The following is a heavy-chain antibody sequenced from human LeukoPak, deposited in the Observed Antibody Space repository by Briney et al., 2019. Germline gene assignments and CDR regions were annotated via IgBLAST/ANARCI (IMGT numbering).Heavy chain of an antibody. J-gene: IGHJ5*02. D-gene: IGHD1-26*01. Sequence: KPSETLSLTCTVSGYSISSGYYWGWIRQPPGKGLEWIGSIYHSGSTYYNPSLKSRVTISVDTSKNQFSLKLSSVTAADTAVYYCARAVGARKPDWFDPWGQGTLVTVSS. CDR1: GYSISSGYY. CDR3: ARAVGARKPDWFDP. V-gene: IGHV4-38-2*02. CDR2: IYHSGST.